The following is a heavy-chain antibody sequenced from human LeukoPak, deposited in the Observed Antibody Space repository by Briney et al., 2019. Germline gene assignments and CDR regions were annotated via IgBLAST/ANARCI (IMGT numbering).Heavy chain of an antibody. CDR1: GFTFSDYY. CDR3: ARSDGMDA. CDR2: ISRTGYTI. J-gene: IGHJ6*02. Sequence: KPGGSLRLSCAASGFTFSDYYLNWIRQAPGKGLEWVSSISRTGYTIYYADSVKGRFTMSRDNAKNSLYLQMNSLRAEDTAVYYCARSDGMDAWGQGTTVTVSS. V-gene: IGHV3-11*01.